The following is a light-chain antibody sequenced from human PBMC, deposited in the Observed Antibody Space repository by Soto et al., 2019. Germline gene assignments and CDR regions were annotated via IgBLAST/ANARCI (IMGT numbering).Light chain of an antibody. CDR3: QQYDRGSWT. J-gene: IGKJ1*01. CDR1: QSISSW. Sequence: DIQMTQSPSTLSASVGDRVIITCRASQSISSWLAWYQQKPGKAPNLRIYRASTLKSGIPSSFSVSRSGTEFTLTISSLLPDYCATYYCQQYDRGSWTIGRGTKVVIK. V-gene: IGKV1-5*03. CDR2: RAS.